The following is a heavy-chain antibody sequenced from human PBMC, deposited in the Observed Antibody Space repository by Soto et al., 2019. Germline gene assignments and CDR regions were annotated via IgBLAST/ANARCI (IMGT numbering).Heavy chain of an antibody. V-gene: IGHV3-49*03. CDR2: IRSKAYGGTT. Sequence: LRLSCTAPGFTFGDYAMSWFRQAPGKGLEWVGFIRSKAYGGTTEYAASVKDRFTISRDDSKSIAYLQMNSLKTEDTAVYYCTRDTPHYYDFWSGYQYYYGMDVWGQGTTVTVSS. D-gene: IGHD3-3*01. J-gene: IGHJ6*02. CDR3: TRDTPHYYDFWSGYQYYYGMDV. CDR1: GFTFGDYA.